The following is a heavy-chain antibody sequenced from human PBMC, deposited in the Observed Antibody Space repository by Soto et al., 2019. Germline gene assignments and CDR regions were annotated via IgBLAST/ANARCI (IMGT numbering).Heavy chain of an antibody. J-gene: IGHJ4*02. V-gene: IGHV4-30-4*01. CDR1: GGSLSSKAYC. CDR2: IYDGGTT. D-gene: IGHD7-27*01. Sequence: SETLSLPWTVSGGSLSSKAYCWSWIRQSPDRGLEWIGHIYDGGTTYNNPSLKSRITISVDTSKTQFSLKLNSVSAADTAVYYCARGPSGDKVDFWGQGILVTVSS. CDR3: ARGPSGDKVDF.